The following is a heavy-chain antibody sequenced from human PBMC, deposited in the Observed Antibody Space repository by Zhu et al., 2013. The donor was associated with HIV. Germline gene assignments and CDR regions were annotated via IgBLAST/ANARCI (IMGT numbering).Heavy chain of an antibody. CDR2: IVVGSGNT. V-gene: IGHV1-58*01. D-gene: IGHD2-21*02. Sequence: QMQLVQSGPEVKKPGTSVKVSCKASGFTFTSSAVQWVRQARGQRLEWIGWIVVGSGNTNYAQKFQERVTITRDMSTSTAYMELSSLRSEDTAVYYCAADRAVVTARTNYYYYGMDVWGQGTTVTVSS. CDR3: AADRAVVTARTNYYYYGMDV. CDR1: GFTFTSSA. J-gene: IGHJ6*02.